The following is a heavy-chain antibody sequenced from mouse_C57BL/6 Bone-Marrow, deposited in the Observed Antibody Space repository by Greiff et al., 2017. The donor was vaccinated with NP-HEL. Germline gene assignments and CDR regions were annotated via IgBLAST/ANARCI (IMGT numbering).Heavy chain of an antibody. CDR2: ISSGSSTI. J-gene: IGHJ4*01. V-gene: IGHV5-17*01. D-gene: IGHD2-12*01. Sequence: EVMLVESGGGSVKPGGSLKLSCAASGFTFSDYGMHWVRQAPEKGLEWVAYISSGSSTIYYADTVKGRFTISRDNAKNTLFLQMTSLRSEDTAMEYCARRYRGLYYYDMDYWGQGTSVTVSS. CDR3: ARRYRGLYYYDMDY. CDR1: GFTFSDYG.